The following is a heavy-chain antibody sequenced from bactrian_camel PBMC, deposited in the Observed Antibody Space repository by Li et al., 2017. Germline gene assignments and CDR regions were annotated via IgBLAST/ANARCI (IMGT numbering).Heavy chain of an antibody. D-gene: IGHD1*01. J-gene: IGHJ4*01. CDR2: IYSVGGNT. CDR1: GYSTISNC. CDR3: AADFGVCRFDTRYNY. Sequence: HVQLVESGGGSVQAGGSLKLSCVVFGYSTISNCIGWFRQAPGKERDWVAAIYSVGGNTHYADSVKGRFTISQDSAKSTMYLQMNSLKPEDTATYYCAADFGVCRFDTRYNYRGQGTQVTVS. V-gene: IGHV3S54*01.